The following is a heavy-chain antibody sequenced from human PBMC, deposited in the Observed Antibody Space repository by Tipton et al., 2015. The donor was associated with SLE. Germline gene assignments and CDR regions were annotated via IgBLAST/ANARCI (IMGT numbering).Heavy chain of an antibody. V-gene: IGHV4-59*05. J-gene: IGHJ6*03. CDR2: IYYSGST. CDR1: GGPISSYY. Sequence: TLSLTCTVSGGPISSYYWSWIRQPAGKGLEWIGSIYYSGSTYYNPSLKSRVTISVDTSKNQFSLKLSSVTAADTAVYYCASYVEMATTLMDVWGKGTTVTVSS. D-gene: IGHD5-24*01. CDR3: ASYVEMATTLMDV.